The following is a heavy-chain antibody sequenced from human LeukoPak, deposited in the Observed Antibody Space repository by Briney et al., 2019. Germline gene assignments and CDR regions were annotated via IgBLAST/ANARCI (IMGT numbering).Heavy chain of an antibody. CDR2: ISYSGTT. V-gene: IGHV4-59*01. Sequence: PSETLSLTCTVSGGSISGYFWNWIRQSPGKGLEWIGYISYSGTTIYNPSLKSRVAISVDTSKNQFSLSLTSVTAADTAVYYCASDKVVTATGWFDPWGQGILVTVSS. CDR1: GGSISGYF. J-gene: IGHJ5*02. D-gene: IGHD2-21*02. CDR3: ASDKVVTATGWFDP.